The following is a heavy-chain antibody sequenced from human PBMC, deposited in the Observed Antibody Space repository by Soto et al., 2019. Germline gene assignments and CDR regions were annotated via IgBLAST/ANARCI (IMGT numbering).Heavy chain of an antibody. CDR2: ISYDGSNK. CDR1: GFTFSSYA. V-gene: IGHV3-30-3*01. Sequence: GGSLRLSCAASGFTFSSYAMHWVRQAPGKGLEWVAVISYDGSNKYYADSVKGRFTISRDNSKNTLYLQMNSLRAEDTAVYYCARGYYYDSSGYYNYWGQGTLVTVSS. J-gene: IGHJ4*02. CDR3: ARGYYYDSSGYYNY. D-gene: IGHD3-22*01.